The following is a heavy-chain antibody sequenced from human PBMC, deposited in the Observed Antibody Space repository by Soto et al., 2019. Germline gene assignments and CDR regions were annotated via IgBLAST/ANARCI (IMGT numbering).Heavy chain of an antibody. CDR2: IYYSGST. Sequence: QVQLQESGPGLVKPSQTLSLTCTVSGGSISSGDYYWSWIRQPPGKGLEWIGYIYYSGSTYYNPSLKSRVTISVDTSKNQFSLKLSSVTAADTAVYYCARDRSYGMTTVTSNWFDPWGQGTLVTVSS. CDR1: GGSISSGDYY. CDR3: ARDRSYGMTTVTSNWFDP. V-gene: IGHV4-30-4*01. D-gene: IGHD4-17*01. J-gene: IGHJ5*02.